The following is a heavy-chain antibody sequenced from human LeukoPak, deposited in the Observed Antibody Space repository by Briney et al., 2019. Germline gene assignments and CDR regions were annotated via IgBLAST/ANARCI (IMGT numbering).Heavy chain of an antibody. V-gene: IGHV4-39*07. D-gene: IGHD3-10*01. CDR1: GASMTSNTYF. CDR3: ARPYGSGTPYYFDY. CDR2: ISYSKSA. J-gene: IGHJ4*02. Sequence: SETLSLTCTVSGASMTSNTYFWGWIRQPPGKGLEWIGTISYSKSAYYNTSLKSRVTISVDTSKSQFSLKLSSVTAADTAVYYCARPYGSGTPYYFDYWGQGTLVTVSS.